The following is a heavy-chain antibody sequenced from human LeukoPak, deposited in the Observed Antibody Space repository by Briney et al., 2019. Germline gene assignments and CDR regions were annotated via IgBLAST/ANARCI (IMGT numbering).Heavy chain of an antibody. D-gene: IGHD6-13*01. Sequence: EASVKVSCKVSGYTLTELSMHWVRQGPGKGLERMGGFDPEDGETIYAQKFQGRVTMTEDTSTDTAYMELSSLRSEDTAVYYCATKVRRYSSSWHFDAFDLWGQGTMVTVSS. CDR2: FDPEDGET. CDR1: GYTLTELS. J-gene: IGHJ3*01. V-gene: IGHV1-24*01. CDR3: ATKVRRYSSSWHFDAFDL.